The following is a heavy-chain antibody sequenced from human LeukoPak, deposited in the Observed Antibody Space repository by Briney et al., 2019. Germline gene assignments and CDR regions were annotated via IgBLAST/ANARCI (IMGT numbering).Heavy chain of an antibody. J-gene: IGHJ5*02. CDR3: AREGGRWLQFNWFDP. D-gene: IGHD5-24*01. V-gene: IGHV1-2*02. CDR2: INPNSGGT. Sequence: GASVKVSCKASGYTFTGYYMHWVRQAPGQGLEWMGWINPNSGGTNYAQKFQGRVTMTRDTSISTACMELSRLRSDDTAVYYCAREGGRWLQFNWFDPWGQGTLVTVSS. CDR1: GYTFTGYY.